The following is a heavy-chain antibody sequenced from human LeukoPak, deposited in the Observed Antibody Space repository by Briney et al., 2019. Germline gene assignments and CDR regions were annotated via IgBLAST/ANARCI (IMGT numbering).Heavy chain of an antibody. CDR2: ISNSGGST. CDR3: AKETSSSFDY. CDR1: GFTFSSYA. J-gene: IGHJ4*02. D-gene: IGHD6-6*01. Sequence: GGSLRLSCAASGFTFSSYAMNWVRQAPGKGLEWVSGISNSGGSTYYADSVKGRFTISRDNSKNTLYLQMNSLRAVDTAVYYCAKETSSSFDYWGQGTLVTVSS. V-gene: IGHV3-23*01.